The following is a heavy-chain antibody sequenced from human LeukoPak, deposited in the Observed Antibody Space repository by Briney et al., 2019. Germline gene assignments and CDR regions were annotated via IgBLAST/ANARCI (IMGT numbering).Heavy chain of an antibody. CDR1: GFTFSGYW. D-gene: IGHD3-3*01. CDR3: ARARGSGRSWYFDR. CDR2: VKQDGSDK. J-gene: IGHJ2*01. V-gene: IGHV3-7*04. Sequence: SGGSPRLSCAASGFTFSGYWMGWVRQAPGNGLEWVASVKQDGSDKYYVDSVKGRFTISRDNAKNSLYVQMNSLRAEDTAVYYCARARGSGRSWYFDRWGRGTVVTVSS.